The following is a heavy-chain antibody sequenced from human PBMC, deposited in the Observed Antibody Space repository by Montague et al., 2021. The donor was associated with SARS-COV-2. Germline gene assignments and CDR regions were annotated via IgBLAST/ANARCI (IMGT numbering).Heavy chain of an antibody. V-gene: IGHV4-39*07. D-gene: IGHD5-18*01. CDR2: IYYTGNT. J-gene: IGHJ3*02. CDR3: ARGSYGPDAFDT. CDR1: GGSITNNIDY. Sequence: SETLSLTCTVSGGSITNNIDYWAWIRQPPGKGLEWIGSIYYTGNTYYNPSLKSRVTISLDTSKNQFSLKLNSVTAADTAVYYCARGSYGPDAFDTWGQGTMVTVSS.